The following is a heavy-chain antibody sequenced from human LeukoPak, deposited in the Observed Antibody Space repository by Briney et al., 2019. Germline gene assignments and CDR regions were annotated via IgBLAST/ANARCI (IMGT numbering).Heavy chain of an antibody. CDR2: IIPIFGTA. CDR3: ARGLGDGYRAVDAFDI. J-gene: IGHJ3*02. CDR1: GGTFSSYA. V-gene: IGHV1-69*05. D-gene: IGHD5-24*01. Sequence: SVKVSCKASGGTFSSYAISWVRQAPGQGLEWMGGIIPIFGTANYAQKFQGRVTITTDESTSTAYMELSSLRSEDTAVYYCARGLGDGYRAVDAFDIWGQGTMVTVSS.